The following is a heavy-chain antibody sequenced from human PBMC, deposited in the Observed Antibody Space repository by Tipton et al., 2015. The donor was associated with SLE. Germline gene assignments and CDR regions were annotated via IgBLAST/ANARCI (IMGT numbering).Heavy chain of an antibody. Sequence: TLSLTCAVYGGSFSGYYWSWIRQSPGKGLEWIGEINHSGSTNYNPSLKSRVTIPVDTSKNQFSLKLSSVTAADTAVYYCARSLVVAAWGYYYYYMDVWGKGTTVTVSS. V-gene: IGHV4-34*01. CDR1: GGSFSGYY. D-gene: IGHD2-15*01. CDR3: ARSLVVAAWGYYYYYMDV. CDR2: INHSGST. J-gene: IGHJ6*03.